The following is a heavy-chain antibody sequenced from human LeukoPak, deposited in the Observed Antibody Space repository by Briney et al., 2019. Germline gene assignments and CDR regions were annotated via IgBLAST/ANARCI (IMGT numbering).Heavy chain of an antibody. J-gene: IGHJ5*02. V-gene: IGHV4-59*01. CDR2: IYYSGST. CDR1: GGSISSYY. CDR3: ARDRITMVRGVIIGDWFDP. D-gene: IGHD3-10*01. Sequence: SESLSLTCTVSGGSISSYYWSWIRQPPGKGLEWIGYIYYSGSTNYNPSLKTRVTISVDTSKNQFSLKLSSVTAADTAVYYCARDRITMVRGVIIGDWFDPWGQGTLVTVSS.